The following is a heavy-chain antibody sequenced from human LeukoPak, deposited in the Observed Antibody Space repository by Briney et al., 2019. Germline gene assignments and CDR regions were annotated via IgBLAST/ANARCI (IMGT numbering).Heavy chain of an antibody. V-gene: IGHV4-59*08. D-gene: IGHD3-10*01. CDR2: IYYSGST. CDR1: GGSISSYY. J-gene: IGHJ4*02. Sequence: SETLSLTCTVSGGSISSYYWSWIRQPPGKGLEWIGYIYYSGSTYYNPSLKSRVTISVDTSKNQFSLKLSSVTAADTAVYYCARVNVLLWFGELPPYYFDYWGQGTLVTVSS. CDR3: ARVNVLLWFGELPPYYFDY.